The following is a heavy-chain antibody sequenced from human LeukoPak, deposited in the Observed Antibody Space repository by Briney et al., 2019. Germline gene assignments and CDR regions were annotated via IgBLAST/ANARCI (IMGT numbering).Heavy chain of an antibody. CDR1: GFTFSSYA. CDR3: ARASGRWLQCLDY. CDR2: ISGSGGST. J-gene: IGHJ4*02. V-gene: IGHV3-23*01. D-gene: IGHD5-24*01. Sequence: PGGSLRLSCAASGFTFSSYAMSWVRQAPGKGLEWVSAISGSGGSTYYADSVKGRFTISRDNSKNTLYLQMNSLRAEDTAVYYCARASGRWLQCLDYWGQGTLVTVSS.